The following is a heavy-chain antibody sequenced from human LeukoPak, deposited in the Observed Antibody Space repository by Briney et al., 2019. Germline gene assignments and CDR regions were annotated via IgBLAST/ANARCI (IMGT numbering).Heavy chain of an antibody. V-gene: IGHV4-4*02. J-gene: IGHJ4*02. D-gene: IGHD6-19*01. CDR2: IYHSGSA. CDR1: GGSISSTNW. CDR3: ARSSPTQYSSGWNDY. Sequence: PSGTLSLTCAVSGGSISSTNWWSWVRQPPGKGLEWIGEIYHSGSANYNPSLKSRVTISIDKSNNQFSLRLSSVTAADTAVYYCARSSPTQYSSGWNDYWGQGTLVTVSS.